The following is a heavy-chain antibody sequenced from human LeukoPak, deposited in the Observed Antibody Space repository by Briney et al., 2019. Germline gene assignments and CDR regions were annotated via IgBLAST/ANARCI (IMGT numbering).Heavy chain of an antibody. Sequence: SEALSLTCAVSGYSISSGYYWGWLRQPPRKGLEWIGSIYHTGSTYSHPSLKSRVTISVDTSKNQFSLKLSSVTAADTAVYYCARHVHYDFWSGYSYYFDYWGQGTLVTVSS. CDR2: IYHTGST. CDR3: ARHVHYDFWSGYSYYFDY. CDR1: GYSISSGYY. D-gene: IGHD3-3*01. V-gene: IGHV4-38-2*01. J-gene: IGHJ4*02.